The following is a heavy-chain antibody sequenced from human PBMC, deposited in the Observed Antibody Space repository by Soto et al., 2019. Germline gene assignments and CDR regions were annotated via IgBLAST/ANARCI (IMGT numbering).Heavy chain of an antibody. Sequence: QVQLVESGGGLVETGGSLRLSCAASGFIFTDYSLTWIRQAPGKGLEWISYITQGGETTQHADSVKGRFTISRDNAKKVLFLQTNSLRAEDTAVYYCARDPQRRDGYNFGSWGRRTLVDVSS. D-gene: IGHD5-12*01. CDR1: GFIFTDYS. V-gene: IGHV3-11*01. CDR3: ARDPQRRDGYNFGS. J-gene: IGHJ2*01. CDR2: ITQGGETT.